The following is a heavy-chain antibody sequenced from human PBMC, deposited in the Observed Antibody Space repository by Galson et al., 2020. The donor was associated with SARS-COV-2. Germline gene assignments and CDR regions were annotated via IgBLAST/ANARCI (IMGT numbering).Heavy chain of an antibody. J-gene: IGHJ5*02. V-gene: IGHV4-39*07. D-gene: IGHD1-20*01. CDR2: IYYSGTT. CDR1: GGSINSTTNY. Sequence: SETLSLTCIVSGGSINSTTNYWDWIRQSPGTGLEWIGGIYYSGTTYYNPSLRSRVTISIDTSKNEFSLKMKSVTAADTAIYYCARDLISGSDWGWFDPWGQGTLVTVSS. CDR3: ARDLISGSDWGWFDP.